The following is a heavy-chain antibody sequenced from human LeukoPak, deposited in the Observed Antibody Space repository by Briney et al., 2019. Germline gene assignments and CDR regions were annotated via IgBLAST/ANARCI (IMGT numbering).Heavy chain of an antibody. CDR1: GDSISSSSSY. D-gene: IGHD3-22*01. Sequence: SETLSLTCTVSGDSISSSSSYWGWIRQPPGKGLEWIGSIYYSGSTNYNPSLKSRVTISVDTSKNQFSLKLSSVTAADTAVYYCARGSHKVYYDSSGYYFLREYYFDYWGQGTLVTVSS. V-gene: IGHV4-39*07. CDR3: ARGSHKVYYDSSGYYFLREYYFDY. J-gene: IGHJ4*02. CDR2: IYYSGST.